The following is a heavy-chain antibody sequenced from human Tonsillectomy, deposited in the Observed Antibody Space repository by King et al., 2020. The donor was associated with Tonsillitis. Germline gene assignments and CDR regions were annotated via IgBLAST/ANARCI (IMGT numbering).Heavy chain of an antibody. Sequence: QLVQSGDEVKKPGASMKVSCKASGFNFTTYGITWVRQEPGQGLEWMGWISAYNDNTHYAQKLQGRVTMTTDTSTSTVYMELRSLRADDTAVYYCARDREVGAPRAPDAFDIWGQGTMLTVSS. CDR1: GFNFTTYG. J-gene: IGHJ3*02. CDR2: ISAYNDNT. V-gene: IGHV1-18*01. D-gene: IGHD3-16*01. CDR3: ARDREVGAPRAPDAFDI.